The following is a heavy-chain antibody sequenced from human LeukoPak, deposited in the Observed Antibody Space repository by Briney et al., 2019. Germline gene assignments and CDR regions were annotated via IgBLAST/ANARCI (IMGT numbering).Heavy chain of an antibody. CDR2: IYTSGST. V-gene: IGHV4-61*02. CDR1: GGSISSGSYY. CDR3: ATEQWLRYYGY. Sequence: SQTLSLTCTVSGGSISSGSYYWSWIRQPAGKGLGWIGRIYTSGSTNYNPSLKSRVTISVDTSKNQFSLKLSSVTAADTAVYYCATEQWLRYYGYWGQGTLVTVSS. D-gene: IGHD5-12*01. J-gene: IGHJ4*02.